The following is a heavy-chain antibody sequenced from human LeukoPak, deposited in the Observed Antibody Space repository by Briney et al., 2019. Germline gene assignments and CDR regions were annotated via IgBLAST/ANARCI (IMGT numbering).Heavy chain of an antibody. CDR3: TTDFRRGYTYGNHDY. CDR1: GFTFSKAW. V-gene: IGHV3-15*01. J-gene: IGHJ4*02. Sequence: GGSLRLSCAASGFTFSKAWMSWVRQAPGKGLEWVGRIKSKSDGGTTDYAAPVRGRFTISRDDAKNTLYMQMNSLKTEDTAVYYCTTDFRRGYTYGNHDYGGQGTLVTVSS. D-gene: IGHD5-18*01. CDR2: IKSKSDGGTT.